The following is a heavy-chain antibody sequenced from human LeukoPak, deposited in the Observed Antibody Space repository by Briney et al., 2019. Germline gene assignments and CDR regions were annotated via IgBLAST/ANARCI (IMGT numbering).Heavy chain of an antibody. CDR1: GGSISSGSYY. J-gene: IGHJ3*02. CDR3: ARNDFWSGYSSRFDI. V-gene: IGHV4-61*02. D-gene: IGHD3-3*01. Sequence: PSQTLSLTCTVSGGSISSGSYYWCRIRQPAGKGLEWVGRIYTSGSTNYNPSLKSRVTISVDTSKNQFSLKLSSVTAADTAVYYCARNDFWSGYSSRFDIWGQGTMVTVSS. CDR2: IYTSGST.